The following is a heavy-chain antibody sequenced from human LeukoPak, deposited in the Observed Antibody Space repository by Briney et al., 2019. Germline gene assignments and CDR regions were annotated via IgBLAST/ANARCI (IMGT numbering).Heavy chain of an antibody. D-gene: IGHD3-22*01. CDR1: GGSFSGYY. V-gene: IGHV4-34*01. J-gene: IGHJ4*02. CDR3: ARHGYYYDSSGYYPLDY. Sequence: SETLSLTCAVYGGSFSGYYWSWIRQPPGKGLEWIGEINHSGSTNYNPSLKSRVTISVDTSKNQFSLKLSSVTAADTAVYYCARHGYYYDSSGYYPLDYWGQGTLVTVSS. CDR2: INHSGST.